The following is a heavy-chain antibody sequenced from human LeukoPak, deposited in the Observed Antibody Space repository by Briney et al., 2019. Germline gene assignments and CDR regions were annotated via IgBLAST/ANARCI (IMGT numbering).Heavy chain of an antibody. CDR1: GFTFSSYA. J-gene: IGHJ4*02. CDR3: AKEASSWSRFDY. Sequence: GGSLRLSCAASGFTFSSYAMHWVRQAPGKGLEWVAFIRYDGSNKYYADSVKGRFTISRDNSKNTLYLQMNSLRAEDTAVYYCAKEASSWSRFDYWGQGTLVTVSS. CDR2: IRYDGSNK. V-gene: IGHV3-30*02. D-gene: IGHD6-13*01.